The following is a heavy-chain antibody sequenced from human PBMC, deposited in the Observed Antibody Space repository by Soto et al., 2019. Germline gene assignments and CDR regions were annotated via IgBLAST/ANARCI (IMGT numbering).Heavy chain of an antibody. D-gene: IGHD2-21*01. CDR2: IKQDGSEK. CDR3: VRDNSRGF. V-gene: IGHV3-7*01. Sequence: EVQLVESGGGLVQPGGSLRLSCAASGSSISGYWMSWVRQAPGKGLEWVANIKQDGSEKYYVDSLKGRFTISRDNAKNSLYLQMNSLRAEDTALYYCVRDNSRGFWGQGTLVTVSS. CDR1: GSSISGYW. J-gene: IGHJ4*02.